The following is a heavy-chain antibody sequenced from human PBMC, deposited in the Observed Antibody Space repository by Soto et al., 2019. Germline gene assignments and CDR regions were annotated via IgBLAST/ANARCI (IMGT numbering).Heavy chain of an antibody. Sequence: GGSLRLSCAASGFTFSSYAMSWVRQAPGKGLEWVSAISGSGGSTYYADSVKGRFAISRDNAKNTLYLQMNSLRAEDTAVYYCARVRVGSYNWFDPWGQGTLVTVSS. V-gene: IGHV3-23*01. CDR1: GFTFSSYA. CDR2: ISGSGGST. CDR3: ARVRVGSYNWFDP. J-gene: IGHJ5*02. D-gene: IGHD6-13*01.